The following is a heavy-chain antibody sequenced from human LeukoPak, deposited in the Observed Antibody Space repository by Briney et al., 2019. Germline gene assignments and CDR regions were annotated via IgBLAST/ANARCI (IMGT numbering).Heavy chain of an antibody. V-gene: IGHV3-30*02. CDR2: IRYDGSNK. Sequence: GGSLRLSCAASGFTFSIYGMHWVRQAPGKGLEWVAFIRYDGSNKYYADSVKGRFTISRDNSKTTLYVQMNSLRAEDTAVYYCANAPYRSSWYLSWLDPWGQGTLVTVSS. J-gene: IGHJ5*02. D-gene: IGHD6-13*01. CDR1: GFTFSIYG. CDR3: ANAPYRSSWYLSWLDP.